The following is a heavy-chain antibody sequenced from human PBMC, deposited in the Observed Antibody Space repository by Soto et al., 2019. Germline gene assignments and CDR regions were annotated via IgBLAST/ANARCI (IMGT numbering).Heavy chain of an antibody. Sequence: QVQLEQSGAEVKKPGASVKVSCKASGYIFTAYSMHWVRRAPGQGLQWMGVVNPSGGSTNYAQKFQCIITLTRDTSRNTFYMDLSSLTSEDTAVYYCAREENCSDGICYSEYFQRWGQGTLVTVSS. CDR3: AREENCSDGICYSEYFQR. J-gene: IGHJ1*01. CDR2: VNPSGGST. D-gene: IGHD2-15*01. V-gene: IGHV1-46*01. CDR1: GYIFTAYS.